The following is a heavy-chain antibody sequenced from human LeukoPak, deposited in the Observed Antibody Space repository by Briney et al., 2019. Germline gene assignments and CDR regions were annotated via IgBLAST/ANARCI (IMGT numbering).Heavy chain of an antibody. CDR3: ARGVATEYYFDY. J-gene: IGHJ4*02. CDR1: GFTFSSYG. V-gene: IGHV3-33*08. Sequence: GGSLRLSCAAPGFTFSSYGMHWVRQAPGKGLEWVAVIWYDGSNKYYADSVKGRFTISRDNSKNTLYLQMNSLRAEDTAVYYCARGVATEYYFDYWGQGTLVTVSS. D-gene: IGHD5-12*01. CDR2: IWYDGSNK.